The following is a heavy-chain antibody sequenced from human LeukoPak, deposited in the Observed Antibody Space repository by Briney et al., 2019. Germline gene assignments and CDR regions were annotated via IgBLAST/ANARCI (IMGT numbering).Heavy chain of an antibody. Sequence: GGSLRLSCAASGFTFSGPAMHWVRQASGKGLEWVGRIRSKANSYATAYAASVKGRFTISRDDSKNTAYLQMNSLKTEDTAVYYCTRFGVAAGGRDYWGQGTLVTVSS. CDR1: GFTFSGPA. CDR2: IRSKANSYAT. CDR3: TRFGVAAGGRDY. J-gene: IGHJ4*02. V-gene: IGHV3-73*01. D-gene: IGHD6-13*01.